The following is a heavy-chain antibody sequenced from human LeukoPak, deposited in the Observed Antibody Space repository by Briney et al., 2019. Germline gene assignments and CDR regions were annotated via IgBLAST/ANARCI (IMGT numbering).Heavy chain of an antibody. J-gene: IGHJ4*02. CDR1: GVTFSRYA. V-gene: IGHV3-23*01. CDR2: IRGSRAST. CDR3: AKDSYHYPWSYFDY. D-gene: IGHD3-22*01. Sequence: GGSLRLSCAASGVTFSRYAMGWVRPGPGKGLEWVSVIRGSRASTYYADSVKRRFTIYRDNSKNTLYLQMNSLRAEDPAVYYCAKDSYHYPWSYFDYWGQGTVVTVS.